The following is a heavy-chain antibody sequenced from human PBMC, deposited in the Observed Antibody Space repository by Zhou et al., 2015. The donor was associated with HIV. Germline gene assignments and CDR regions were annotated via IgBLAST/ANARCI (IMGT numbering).Heavy chain of an antibody. CDR3: ARDIPVPLVWGSSTHTFDY. CDR2: IIPIFGTA. V-gene: IGHV1-69*01. Sequence: QVQLVQSGAEVKKPGSSVKVSCKASGGTFSSYAISWVRQAPGQGLEWMGGIIPIFGTANYAQKFQGRVTITADESTSTAYMELSSLRSEDTAVYYCARDIPVPLVWGSSTHTFDYWGQGTLVTVSS. J-gene: IGHJ4*02. D-gene: IGHD3-16*01. CDR1: GGTFSSYA.